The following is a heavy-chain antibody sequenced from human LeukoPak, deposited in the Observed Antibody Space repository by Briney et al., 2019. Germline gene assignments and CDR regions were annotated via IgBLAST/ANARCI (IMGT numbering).Heavy chain of an antibody. V-gene: IGHV4-34*01. Sequence: SETLSLTCGVYGVSFSGYYWNWIRQSPGKGLEWIGEINHSGSTNYNPSLKNRVTMSVDTSQKQFSLRLTSVRAADTAVYYCARGRYLTTLGGAAAGFLDYWGQGTVVTVSS. CDR3: ARGRYLTTLGGAAAGFLDY. J-gene: IGHJ4*02. CDR2: INHSGST. D-gene: IGHD6-13*01. CDR1: GVSFSGYY.